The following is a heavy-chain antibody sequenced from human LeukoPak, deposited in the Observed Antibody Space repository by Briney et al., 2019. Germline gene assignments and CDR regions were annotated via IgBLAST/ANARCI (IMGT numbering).Heavy chain of an antibody. CDR2: IYPGDSDT. D-gene: IGHD6-13*01. CDR3: ARGSSSSWAYFDY. CDR1: GYSFTSYW. V-gene: IGHV5-51*01. Sequence: GESLKISCKGSGYSFTSYWISWVRQMPGKGQEWMGIIYPGDSDTRYSPSFQGQVTISADKSISTAYLQWSSLKASDTAMYYCARGSSSSWAYFDYWGQGTLVTVSS. J-gene: IGHJ4*02.